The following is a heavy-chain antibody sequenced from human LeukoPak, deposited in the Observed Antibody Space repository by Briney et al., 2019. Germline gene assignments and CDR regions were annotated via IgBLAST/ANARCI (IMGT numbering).Heavy chain of an antibody. CDR3: ARVSVGTHSDY. Sequence: ASVKISCKAAGGTFSSYAITWVRQAPGQGLEWMGGIIPIFGTANYAQKSQGRVTITADDSTSTAYMELSSLRSEDTAVYYCARVSVGTHSDYWGQGTLVTVSS. J-gene: IGHJ4*02. D-gene: IGHD2-21*02. CDR1: GGTFSSYA. V-gene: IGHV1-69*13. CDR2: IIPIFGTA.